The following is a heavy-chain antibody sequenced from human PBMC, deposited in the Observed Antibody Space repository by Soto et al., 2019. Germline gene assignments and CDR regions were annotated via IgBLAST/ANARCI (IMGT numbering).Heavy chain of an antibody. CDR2: ISAYNGDT. CDR3: ARFARTGVASTMVTPVEF. Sequence: QVQLVQSGAEVKKPGASVKVSCKASGYTFTTYGISWVRQAPGQGLEWMGWISAYNGDTNYAHDLQGRVTMTTDTSTSTAYMELRSLRSDDTAVYYCARFARTGVASTMVTPVEFWGQGTLVTVSS. J-gene: IGHJ4*02. V-gene: IGHV1-18*01. CDR1: GYTFTTYG. D-gene: IGHD5-12*01.